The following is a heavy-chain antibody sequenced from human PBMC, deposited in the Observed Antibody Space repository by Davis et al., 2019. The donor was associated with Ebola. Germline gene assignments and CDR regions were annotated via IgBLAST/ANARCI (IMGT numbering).Heavy chain of an antibody. CDR2: FDPEDGET. Sequence: ASVKVSCKVSGYTLTELSMHWVRQAPGKGLEWMGGFDPEDGETIYAQKFQGRVTITRDTSASTAYMELSSLRSEDTAVYYCARGWSYARWGQGTLVTVSS. J-gene: IGHJ4*02. CDR1: GYTLTELS. V-gene: IGHV1-24*01. CDR3: ARGWSYAR. D-gene: IGHD2-2*01.